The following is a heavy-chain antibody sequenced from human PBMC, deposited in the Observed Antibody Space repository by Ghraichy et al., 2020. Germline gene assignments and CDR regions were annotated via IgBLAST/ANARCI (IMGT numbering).Heavy chain of an antibody. CDR2: ISSSSSYI. Sequence: GGSLRLSCAASGFTFSSNSMNWVRQAPGKGLEWVSSISSSSSYIYYADSVKGRFTISRDNAKNSLYLQMNSLRAEDTAVYYCARDNGADGSSFLGGMDVWGQGTTVTVSS. CDR1: GFTFSSNS. D-gene: IGHD6-13*01. J-gene: IGHJ6*02. V-gene: IGHV3-21*01. CDR3: ARDNGADGSSFLGGMDV.